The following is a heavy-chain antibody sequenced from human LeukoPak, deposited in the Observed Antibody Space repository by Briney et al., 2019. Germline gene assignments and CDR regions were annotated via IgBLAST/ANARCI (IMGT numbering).Heavy chain of an antibody. CDR2: IYYSGST. D-gene: IGHD2-15*01. V-gene: IGHV4-59*01. Sequence: SETLSLTCTVSGGSISSYYWSWIRQPPGKGLEWIGYIYYSGSTNYNPSLKSRVTISVDTSKNQFSLKLSSVTAADTAVYYCARGIGWYGTFDCWGQGTLVTVSP. J-gene: IGHJ4*02. CDR3: ARGIGWYGTFDC. CDR1: GGSISSYY.